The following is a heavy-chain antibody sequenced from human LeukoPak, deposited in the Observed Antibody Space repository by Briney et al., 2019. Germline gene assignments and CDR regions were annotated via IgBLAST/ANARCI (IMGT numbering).Heavy chain of an antibody. CDR1: GMRLSNYA. J-gene: IGHJ4*02. D-gene: IGHD3-10*01. CDR2: ISERGGST. Sequence: QAGGSLRVSCLDSGMRLSNYAMTWVRQAQGKGLEWVSYISERGGSTTYADSVKGRFTISRDTSLNTLYLQMNNLRAEDTAVYFCAKRGVVIRGILVIGYHQEAYHYDFWGQGVLVTVSS. CDR3: AKRGVVIRGILVIGYHQEAYHYDF. V-gene: IGHV3-23*01.